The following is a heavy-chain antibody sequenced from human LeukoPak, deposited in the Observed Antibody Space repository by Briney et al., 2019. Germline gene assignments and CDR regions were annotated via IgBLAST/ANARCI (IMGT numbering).Heavy chain of an antibody. D-gene: IGHD1-26*01. CDR3: ARWRTSGRGFDY. CDR2: IYYSGST. V-gene: IGHV4-39*01. J-gene: IGHJ4*02. Sequence: PSETLSLTCTVSGGSISSSSYYWGWIRQPPGKGLEWIGSIYYSGSTYYNPSLKSRVTISVDTSKNQFSLKLSSVTAADTAVYYCARWRTSGRGFDYWGQGTLVTVSS. CDR1: GGSISSSSYY.